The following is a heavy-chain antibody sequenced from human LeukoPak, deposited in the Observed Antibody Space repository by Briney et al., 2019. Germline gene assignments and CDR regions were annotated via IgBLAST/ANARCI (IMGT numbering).Heavy chain of an antibody. D-gene: IGHD1-26*01. CDR3: AKVQSDIVGAMFFAFDV. J-gene: IGHJ3*01. V-gene: IGHV3-21*06. CDR2: IIGSGSEM. CDR1: GFTFNCYS. Sequence: PGGSLRLSCGVSGFTFNCYSMNWVRQAPGKGLEWVASIIGSGSEMFYADSLKGRFTISRDNSENSLYLQMNSLRVEDTAVYYCAKVQSDIVGAMFFAFDVWGQGTMVSVSS.